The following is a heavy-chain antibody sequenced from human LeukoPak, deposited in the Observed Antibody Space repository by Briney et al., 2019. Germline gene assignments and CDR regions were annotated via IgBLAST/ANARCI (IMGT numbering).Heavy chain of an antibody. CDR3: ARLYGSGWICDL. CDR1: GGSISSYY. Sequence: RTSETLSLTCTVSGGSISSYYWTWIRQPPGKGLEWIGYIYYTGSTNSNPSLKSRVTISVDTSKNQFSLKLSSVTAADTAVYYCARLYGSGWICDLWGQGTLVTVSS. CDR2: IYYTGST. V-gene: IGHV4-59*08. D-gene: IGHD6-19*01. J-gene: IGHJ5*02.